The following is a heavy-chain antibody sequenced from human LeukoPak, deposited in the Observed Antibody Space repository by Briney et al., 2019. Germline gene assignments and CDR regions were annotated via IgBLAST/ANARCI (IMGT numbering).Heavy chain of an antibody. J-gene: IGHJ4*02. Sequence: SETLSLTCTVSGGSISTYYWNWLRQPPGKGLEWIGYIYFSASTKYNPPLKSRVTMSLDTSKKQFSLRLTSVTAADTAVYYCARGFDSKSPYFDYWGLGTLGTASS. CDR2: IYFSAST. D-gene: IGHD5-12*01. V-gene: IGHV4-59*01. CDR1: GGSISTYY. CDR3: ARGFDSKSPYFDY.